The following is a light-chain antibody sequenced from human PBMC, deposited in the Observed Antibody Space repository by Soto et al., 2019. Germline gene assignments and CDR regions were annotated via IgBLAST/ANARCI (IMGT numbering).Light chain of an antibody. CDR1: QSVSNN. CDR3: QQYGSSLWT. V-gene: IGKV3-20*01. CDR2: GVS. J-gene: IGKJ1*01. Sequence: EIVMTQSPATLSVSPGERATLSCRASQSVSNNLAWYRQKPGQAPRLLIYGVSTRATGIPDRFSGSGSGTDFTLTISRLEPEDFAVYYCQQYGSSLWTFGQGTKVDIK.